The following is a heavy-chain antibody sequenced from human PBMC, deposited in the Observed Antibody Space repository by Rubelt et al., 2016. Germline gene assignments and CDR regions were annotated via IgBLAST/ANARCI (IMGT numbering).Heavy chain of an antibody. Sequence: QVQLQQWGAGLLKPSETLSLTCAVYGGSFSSYYWSWVRQPPGKGLEWIGEISHGGSTNYNPSLKSRVTISVDASNNQLSLKLALVPAADTAVYHCATLRTAAGTWPSSRDYWGQGTLVTVSS. J-gene: IGHJ4*02. CDR2: ISHGGST. D-gene: IGHD6-13*01. V-gene: IGHV4-34*01. CDR3: ATLRTAAGTWPSSRDY. CDR1: GGSFSSYY.